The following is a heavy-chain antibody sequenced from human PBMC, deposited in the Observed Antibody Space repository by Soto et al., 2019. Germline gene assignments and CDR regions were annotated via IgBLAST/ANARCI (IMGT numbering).Heavy chain of an antibody. J-gene: IGHJ4*02. D-gene: IGHD2-8*01. Sequence: QVQLVQSGAEVKKPGASGKVSCKASGYTFTSYGISGVRQAPGQGLERIGWISAYNGNTNYAQKLQGRVTMTTDTSPSTAYMELRSVRSDDGEVYYCAREGEDIVLRVYGDYWGQGTPVNVSS. CDR1: GYTFTSYG. V-gene: IGHV1-18*01. CDR2: ISAYNGNT. CDR3: AREGEDIVLRVYGDY.